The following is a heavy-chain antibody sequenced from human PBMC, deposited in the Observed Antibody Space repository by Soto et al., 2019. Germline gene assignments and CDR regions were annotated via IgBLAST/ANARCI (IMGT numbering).Heavy chain of an antibody. V-gene: IGHV4-30-4*01. CDR2: IYYSGST. CDR3: ARERVPVTIPSIWYFDL. J-gene: IGHJ2*01. Sequence: QVQLQESGPGLVKPSQTLSLTCTVSGGSISSGDYYWSWIRQPPGKGLEWIGYIYYSGSTYYNPSLKSRVTISVDTSQNQFSLKLSSVTAADTAVYYCARERVPVTIPSIWYFDLWGRGTLVTVSS. CDR1: GGSISSGDYY. D-gene: IGHD4-17*01.